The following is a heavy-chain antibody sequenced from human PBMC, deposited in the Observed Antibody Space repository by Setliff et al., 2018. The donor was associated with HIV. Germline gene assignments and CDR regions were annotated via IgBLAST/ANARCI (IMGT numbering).Heavy chain of an antibody. V-gene: IGHV3-30*04. D-gene: IGHD3-22*01. CDR2: ISYDGSNQ. CDR3: VRGGYYYDNTVFYGH. J-gene: IGHJ4*02. CDR1: GFNFDAYA. Sequence: GGSLRLSCAASGFNFDAYAMHWVRQSPGKGPEWVALISYDGSNQYYRDSVKGRFTISRDNSRNTVYLDMNSLTAEDTAVYYCVRGGYYYDNTVFYGHWGQGTLVTVSS.